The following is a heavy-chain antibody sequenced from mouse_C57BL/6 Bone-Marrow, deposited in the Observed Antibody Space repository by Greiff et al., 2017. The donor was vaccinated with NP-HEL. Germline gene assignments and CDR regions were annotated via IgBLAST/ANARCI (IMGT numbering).Heavy chain of an antibody. D-gene: IGHD2-3*01. CDR1: GYTFTGYW. V-gene: IGHV1-9*01. J-gene: IGHJ2*01. Sequence: QVQLQQSGAELMKPGASVKLSCKATGYTFTGYWIEWVKQRPGHGLEWIGEILPGSGSTNYNEKFKGKATFPADTSSNTAYMQLSSLTTEDSSIYYGASSLYDGYYGYFDYWGQGTTLTVSS. CDR2: ILPGSGST. CDR3: ASSLYDGYYGYFDY.